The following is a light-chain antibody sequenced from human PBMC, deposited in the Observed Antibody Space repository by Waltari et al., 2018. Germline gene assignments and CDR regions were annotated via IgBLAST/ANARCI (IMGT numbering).Light chain of an antibody. J-gene: IGKJ4*01. CDR1: QSVSSSY. CDR3: QRYGSSPLT. Sequence: DIVSTQSPGTLSLSPGERATLSCRASQSVSSSYLAWYQQKPGQAPRLLIYGASSRATGIPDRFSGSGSGTDFSLTISRLEPEDFAVYYCQRYGSSPLTFGGGTKVEIK. V-gene: IGKV3-20*01. CDR2: GAS.